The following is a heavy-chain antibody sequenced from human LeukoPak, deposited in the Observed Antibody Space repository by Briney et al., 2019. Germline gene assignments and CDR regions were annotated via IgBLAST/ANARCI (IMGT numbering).Heavy chain of an antibody. CDR3: AKIPTEYQLLYRQEGDY. V-gene: IGHV3-23*01. CDR2: ISGSGGST. CDR1: GFTFSSYA. D-gene: IGHD2-2*02. Sequence: GGSLRLSCAASGFTFSSYAMSWVRQAPGKGLERVSAISGSGGSTYYADSVKGRFTISRDNSKNTLYLQMNSLRAEDTAVYYCAKIPTEYQLLYRQEGDYWGQGTLVTVSS. J-gene: IGHJ4*02.